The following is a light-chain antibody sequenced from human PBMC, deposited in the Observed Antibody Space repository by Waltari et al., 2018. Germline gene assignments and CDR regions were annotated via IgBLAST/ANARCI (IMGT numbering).Light chain of an antibody. CDR2: STT. CDR3: LLYDGSDQV. V-gene: IGLV7-43*01. CDR1: AGAVTSGNY. Sequence: QTVVTQEPSLTVSPGGAVTLTCASSAGAVTSGNYPTWIQQKPGQVPRSLIHSTTNNHSWTPARFSGSLLGGKAALTLSGVQPEDEAEYYCLLYDGSDQVFGGGTKLTVL. J-gene: IGLJ3*02.